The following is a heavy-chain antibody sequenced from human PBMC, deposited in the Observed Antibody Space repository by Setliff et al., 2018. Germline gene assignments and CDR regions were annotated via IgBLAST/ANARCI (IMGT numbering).Heavy chain of an antibody. CDR3: ARINFYDSTAYYYAPHY. CDR2: ISAYNGNT. V-gene: IGHV1-18*01. Sequence: ASVKVSCKASGYTFTSYGISWVRQAPGQGLEWMGWISAYNGNTNYAQKLQGRVTMTTDTSTSTAYMELWSPRSDDTAVYYCARINFYDSTAYYYAPHYWGQGTLVTVS. D-gene: IGHD3-22*01. CDR1: GYTFTSYG. J-gene: IGHJ4*02.